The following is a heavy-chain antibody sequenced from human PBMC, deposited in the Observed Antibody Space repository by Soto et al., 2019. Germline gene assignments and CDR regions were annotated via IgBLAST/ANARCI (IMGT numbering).Heavy chain of an antibody. V-gene: IGHV3-74*01. CDR1: GFTFSSDW. D-gene: IGHD3-3*01. CDR3: ARDIERFLNLYYYGMDV. CDR2: INTDGSGT. Sequence: PGGSLRLSCAASGFTFSSDWMHWVRQAPGKGLVWVSRINTDGSGTTYADSVKGRFTISRDNAKNMVYLQMNSLRAEDTAVYYCARDIERFLNLYYYGMDVWGQGTTVTVSS. J-gene: IGHJ6*02.